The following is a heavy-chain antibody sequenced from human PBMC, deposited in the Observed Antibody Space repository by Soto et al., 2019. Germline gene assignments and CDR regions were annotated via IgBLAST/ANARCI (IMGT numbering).Heavy chain of an antibody. CDR2: IYYSGST. CDR1: GGSISSSSYY. D-gene: IGHD1-26*01. J-gene: IGHJ4*02. CDR3: ARKVGATALDY. V-gene: IGHV4-39*01. Sequence: QLQLQESGPGLVKPSETLSLTCTVSGGSISSSSYYWGWIRQPPGKGLEWIGSIYYSGSTYYNPSLKSRVTISVDTSKNQFSLKLSSVTAADTAVYYCARKVGATALDYWGQGTLVTVSS.